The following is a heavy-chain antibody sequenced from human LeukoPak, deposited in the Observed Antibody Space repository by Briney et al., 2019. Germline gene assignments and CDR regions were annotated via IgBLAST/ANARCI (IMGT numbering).Heavy chain of an antibody. CDR3: ARAITIFGVVTYTPTYYYYYYMDV. CDR1: GGSISSGSYY. CDR2: IYTSGST. D-gene: IGHD3-3*01. V-gene: IGHV4-61*02. Sequence: PSETLSLTCTVSGGSISSGSYYWSWIQQPAGKGLEWIGRIYTSGSTNYNPSLKSRVTISVDTSKNQFSLKLSSVTAADTAVYYCARAITIFGVVTYTPTYYYYYYMDVWGKGTTVTVSS. J-gene: IGHJ6*03.